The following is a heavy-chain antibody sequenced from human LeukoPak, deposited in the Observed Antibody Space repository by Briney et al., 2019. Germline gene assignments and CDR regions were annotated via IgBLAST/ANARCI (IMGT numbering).Heavy chain of an antibody. V-gene: IGHV4-34*01. J-gene: IGHJ5*02. D-gene: IGHD3-9*01. CDR1: GGSFSGYY. CDR3: ASSFPRVLRYFDWLSSNWFDP. CDR2: INHSGST. Sequence: SETLSLTCAVYGGSFSGYYWSWIRQPPGKGLEWIGEINHSGSTNYNPSLKSRVTISVDTSKNQFSLKLSSVTAADTAVYYCASSFPRVLRYFDWLSSNWFDPWGQGTLVTVSS.